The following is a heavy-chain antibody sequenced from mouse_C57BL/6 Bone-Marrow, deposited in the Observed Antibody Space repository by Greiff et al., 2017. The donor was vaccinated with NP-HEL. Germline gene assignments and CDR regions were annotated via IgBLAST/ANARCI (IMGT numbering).Heavy chain of an antibody. CDR1: GYTFTSYW. D-gene: IGHD2-3*01. J-gene: IGHJ3*01. Sequence: VQLQQPGAELVRPGTSVKLSCKASGYTFTSYWMHWVKQRPGQGLEWIGVIDPSDSSTNYNQKFKGKATLTVDTSSSTAYMQLSSLTSEDSAVYYGARFGRRWLPFAYWGQGTLVTVSA. V-gene: IGHV1-59*01. CDR3: ARFGRRWLPFAY. CDR2: IDPSDSST.